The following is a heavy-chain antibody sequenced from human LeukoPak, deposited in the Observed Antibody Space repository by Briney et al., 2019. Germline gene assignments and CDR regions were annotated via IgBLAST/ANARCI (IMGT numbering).Heavy chain of an antibody. V-gene: IGHV4-59*01. J-gene: IGHJ4*02. CDR1: GGSISSYY. Sequence: PSETLSLTCTVSGGSISSYYWSWLRQPPGKGLEWIGYIYYSGTTNYNPSLKSRVTISVDTSKHQFSLKLSSVTAADTAVYYCARHGSSGWSFPVLSYWGQGTLVTVSS. D-gene: IGHD6-19*01. CDR2: IYYSGTT. CDR3: ARHGSSGWSFPVLSY.